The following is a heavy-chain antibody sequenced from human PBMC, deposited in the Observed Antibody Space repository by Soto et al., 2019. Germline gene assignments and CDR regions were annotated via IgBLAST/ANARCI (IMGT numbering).Heavy chain of an antibody. D-gene: IGHD6-19*01. CDR3: ARHGFHGSGWPNWYFDL. CDR1: GGPISSSSFY. J-gene: IGHJ2*01. CDR2: IHYTGRT. V-gene: IGHV4-39*01. Sequence: QLQLQESGPGLVKPSETLSLTCTVSGGPISSSSFYWGWIRQPPGKGLEWIGSIHYTGRTYQNPSLKSRVSISVDTSKNQLSLKLSSLTAADTSMYHCARHGFHGSGWPNWYFDLWGRGTLVTVSS.